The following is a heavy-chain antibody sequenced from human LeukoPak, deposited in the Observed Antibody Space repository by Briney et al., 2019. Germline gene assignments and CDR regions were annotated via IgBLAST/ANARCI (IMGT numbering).Heavy chain of an antibody. CDR2: MNPISGHA. CDR1: GYTFSTFD. V-gene: IGHV1-8*01. CDR3: VRGISNTNSFFDY. D-gene: IGHD2/OR15-2a*01. J-gene: IGHJ4*02. Sequence: ASVRVSCKASGYTFSTFDINWVRQATGQGLEWMAWMNPISGHAGSTQRFQGRITLTRDASVSTAYMELSSLASDDTAVYYCVRGISNTNSFFDYWGQGTRVIVSS.